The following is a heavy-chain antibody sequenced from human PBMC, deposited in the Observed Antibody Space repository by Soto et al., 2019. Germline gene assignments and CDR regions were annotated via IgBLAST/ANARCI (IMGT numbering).Heavy chain of an antibody. CDR1: GFTFSSYG. D-gene: IGHD3-10*01. V-gene: IGHV3-33*01. Sequence: GGSLRLSCAASGFTFSSYGMHWVRQAPGKGLEWVAVIWYDGSNKYYADSVKGRFTISRDNSKNTLYLQMNSLRAEDTAVYYCAREGRGFSGHPLWFGPYYFDYWGQGTLVTVSS. CDR2: IWYDGSNK. CDR3: AREGRGFSGHPLWFGPYYFDY. J-gene: IGHJ4*02.